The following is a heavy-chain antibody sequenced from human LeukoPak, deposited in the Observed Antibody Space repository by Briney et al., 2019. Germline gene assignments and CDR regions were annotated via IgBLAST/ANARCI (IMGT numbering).Heavy chain of an antibody. D-gene: IGHD6-13*01. CDR2: ISGSGGST. CDR1: GFTFSSYA. J-gene: IGHJ4*02. CDR3: AKTSSSWYYFDY. V-gene: IGHV3-23*01. Sequence: GGSLRLSCAASGFTFSSYAMSWVRQAPGKGLGWVSAISGSGGSTYYADSVKGRFTISRDNSKNTLYLQMNSLRAEDTAVYYCAKTSSSWYYFDYWGQGTLVTVSS.